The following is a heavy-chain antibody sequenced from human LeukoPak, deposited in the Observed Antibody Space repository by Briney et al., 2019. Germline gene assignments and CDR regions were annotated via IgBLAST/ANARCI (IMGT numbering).Heavy chain of an antibody. CDR2: ISGSGGST. J-gene: IGHJ4*02. D-gene: IGHD3-3*01. V-gene: IGHV3-23*01. CDR1: GFTFSSYA. Sequence: GGSLRLSCAASGFTFSSYAMSWVRQAPGKGLEWVSAISGSGGSTYYADSVKGRFTISRDNSKNTLYMQMNSLRAEDTAVYYCATEYYDFWSGYYRFDYWGQGTLVTVSS. CDR3: ATEYYDFWSGYYRFDY.